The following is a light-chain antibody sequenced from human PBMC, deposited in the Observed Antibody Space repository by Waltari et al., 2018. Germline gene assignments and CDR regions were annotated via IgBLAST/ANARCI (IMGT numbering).Light chain of an antibody. CDR2: KAN. V-gene: IGLV8-61*01. J-gene: IGLJ3*02. CDR1: SGPLSTTSY. Sequence: TVVTQEPSLSVSPGGTVTLTCALSSGPLSTTSYAPWYQQPPGQAPRTLVYKANARSSGVPDRFSGSILGNTAALTITGAQADDESDYYCALYMGSGIWVFGGGTRLTVL. CDR3: ALYMGSGIWV.